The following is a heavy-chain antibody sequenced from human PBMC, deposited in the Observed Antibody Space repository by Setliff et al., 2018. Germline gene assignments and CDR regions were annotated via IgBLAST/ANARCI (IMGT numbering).Heavy chain of an antibody. CDR2: IWDDGSNK. CDR1: GFTFSTYR. Sequence: GGSLRLSCAASGFTFSTYRMHWVRQAPGKGLEWVAVIWDDGSNKYYADSVKGRFTISRDNSKNTLYLQMNSLRAEDTALYYCARDALYDSNDRNSYYGNWLDPW. D-gene: IGHD3-22*01. CDR3: ARDALYDSNDRNSYYGNWLDP. J-gene: IGHJ5*02. V-gene: IGHV3-33*08.